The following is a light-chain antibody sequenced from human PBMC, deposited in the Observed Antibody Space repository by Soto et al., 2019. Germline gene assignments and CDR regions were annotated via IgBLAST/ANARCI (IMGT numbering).Light chain of an antibody. V-gene: IGKV1-12*01. Sequence: DIQMTQSPSSVSASVGDGVTITCRASQHISAWIAWYQQKPGKAPKLRIYATSSLQSGVPSRFSGGGSGTDYSLTISILQPEDSATYYCQQADSFPFTFGPGTKVEIK. CDR3: QQADSFPFT. J-gene: IGKJ3*01. CDR2: ATS. CDR1: QHISAW.